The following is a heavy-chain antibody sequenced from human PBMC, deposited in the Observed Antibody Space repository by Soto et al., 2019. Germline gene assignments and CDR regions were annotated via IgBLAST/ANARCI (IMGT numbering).Heavy chain of an antibody. CDR1: GGTFRTYA. V-gene: IGHV1-69*12. CDR2: IIPIFGTV. J-gene: IGHJ6*04. CDR3: AKGAVTGTPTSYYYYGMDV. Sequence: QVQLLQSGAEVKKPGSSVRVSCEASGGTFRTYAISWVRQAPGQGLEWMGEIIPIFGTVNYPQRFQGRVTITADESTTTVDMDLIRLRSEDTPEYYCAKGAVTGTPTSYYYYGMDVWGKGTTVTVST. D-gene: IGHD6-19*01.